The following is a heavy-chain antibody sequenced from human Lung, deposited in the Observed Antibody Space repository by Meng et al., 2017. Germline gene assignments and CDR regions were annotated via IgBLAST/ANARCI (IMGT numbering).Heavy chain of an antibody. Sequence: AQLVQSGAEVKKRGASVKVSCKASGYTFIDYYMHWVRQAPGQGLEWMGRINPNSGGADYAQKFQGRVTMTRDKSISTAYMELTRLRSDDTAVYYCAREQQWLVQDFDSWGQGTLVTVSS. CDR3: AREQQWLVQDFDS. D-gene: IGHD6-19*01. V-gene: IGHV1-2*06. CDR2: INPNSGGA. J-gene: IGHJ4*02. CDR1: GYTFIDYY.